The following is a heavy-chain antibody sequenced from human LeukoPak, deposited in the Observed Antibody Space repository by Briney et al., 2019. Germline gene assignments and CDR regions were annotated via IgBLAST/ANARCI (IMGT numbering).Heavy chain of an antibody. D-gene: IGHD6-19*01. CDR2: IYTSGST. CDR1: GGSISSYY. V-gene: IGHV4-4*07. Sequence: SETLSLTCTVSGGSISSYYWSWIRQPAGKGLEWIGRIYTSGSTNYNPSLKSRVTMSVDTSKNQFSLQLNSVTPEDTAVYYCARVAVAGRGWFDPWGRGTLVTVSS. CDR3: ARVAVAGRGWFDP. J-gene: IGHJ5*02.